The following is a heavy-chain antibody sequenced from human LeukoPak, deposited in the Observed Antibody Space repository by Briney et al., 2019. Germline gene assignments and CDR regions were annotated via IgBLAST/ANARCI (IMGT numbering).Heavy chain of an antibody. CDR1: GFTFSSSW. CDR3: AKDFYYDSSGPFDY. D-gene: IGHD3-22*01. CDR2: ISYDGSNK. Sequence: GGSLRLSCAASGFTFSSSWMHWVRQAPGKGLEWVAVISYDGSNKYYADSVKGRFTISRDNSKNTLYLQMNSLRAEDTAVYYCAKDFYYDSSGPFDYWGQGTLVTVSS. V-gene: IGHV3-30*18. J-gene: IGHJ4*02.